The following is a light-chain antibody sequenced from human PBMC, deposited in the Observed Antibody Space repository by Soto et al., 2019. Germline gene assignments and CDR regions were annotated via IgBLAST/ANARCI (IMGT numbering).Light chain of an antibody. J-gene: IGLJ1*01. CDR1: SSNIGAGYE. Sequence: QSVLTQPPSVSGAPGQRVTISCTGSSSNIGAGYEVHWYQQLPGAAPQLLIYSNTKRPSGVPDRFSGSKTGTSASLAITGLQVEDEADDYCQSYDSTQGDLYVFGTGTKVTVL. V-gene: IGLV1-40*01. CDR3: QSYDSTQGDLYV. CDR2: SNT.